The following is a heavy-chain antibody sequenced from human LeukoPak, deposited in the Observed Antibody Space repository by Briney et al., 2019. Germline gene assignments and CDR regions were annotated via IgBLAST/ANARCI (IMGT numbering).Heavy chain of an antibody. Sequence: GGSLRLSCAASGFTFSNAWMSWVRQAPGKGPEWVGRIKSKTDGGTTDYAAPVKGRFTISRDDSKNTLYLQMNSLKTEDTAVYYCTTDIVLMVYATLDYWGQGTLVTVSS. J-gene: IGHJ4*02. V-gene: IGHV3-15*01. CDR3: TTDIVLMVYATLDY. CDR1: GFTFSNAW. CDR2: IKSKTDGGTT. D-gene: IGHD2-8*01.